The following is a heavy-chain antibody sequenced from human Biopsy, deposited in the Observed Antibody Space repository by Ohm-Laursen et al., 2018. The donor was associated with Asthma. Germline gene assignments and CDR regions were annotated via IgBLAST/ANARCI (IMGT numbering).Heavy chain of an antibody. Sequence: SVTVSCKASGYPFIGYHLHWMRQAPGQGLDWMGRITPNSGATNYAQKFQGRVTMTRDTSISTAYMEVSRLRSDDTAVYYCARGQKSAGDRWFDPWGQGTLVTVSS. J-gene: IGHJ5*02. CDR3: ARGQKSAGDRWFDP. CDR2: ITPNSGAT. CDR1: GYPFIGYH. V-gene: IGHV1-2*06. D-gene: IGHD6-13*01.